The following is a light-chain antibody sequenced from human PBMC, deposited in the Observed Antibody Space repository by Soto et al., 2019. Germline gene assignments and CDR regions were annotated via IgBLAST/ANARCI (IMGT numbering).Light chain of an antibody. Sequence: QSVLTQPASVSGSPGQSITISCTGTSSVVGSYNLVSWYQQHPGKAPKLMIYEGSKRPSGVSNRFSGSKSGNTASLTISGLQAEDEADYYCCSYAGSSTFVSGTGIKVTVL. CDR1: SSVVGSYNL. CDR2: EGS. J-gene: IGLJ1*01. V-gene: IGLV2-23*03. CDR3: CSYAGSSTFV.